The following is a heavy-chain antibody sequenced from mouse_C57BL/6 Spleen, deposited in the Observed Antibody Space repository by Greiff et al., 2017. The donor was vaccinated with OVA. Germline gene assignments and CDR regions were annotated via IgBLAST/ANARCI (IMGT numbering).Heavy chain of an antibody. Sequence: EVKLVESGGGLVKPGGSLKLSCAASGFTFSSYTMSWVRQTPEKRLEWVATISGGGGNTYYPDSVKGRFTISRDNAKNTLYLQMSSLRSEDTALYYCAREFSYYFDYWGQGTTLTVSS. CDR3: AREFSYYFDY. CDR2: ISGGGGNT. V-gene: IGHV5-9*01. J-gene: IGHJ2*01. CDR1: GFTFSSYT.